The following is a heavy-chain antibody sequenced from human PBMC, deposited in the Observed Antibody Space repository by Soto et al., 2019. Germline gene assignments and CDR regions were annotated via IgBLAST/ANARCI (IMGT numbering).Heavy chain of an antibody. V-gene: IGHV4-39*01. CDR1: GGSISSSSYY. CDR3: ARIRAGIAVAGNVDY. Sequence: SEPLSLTCTVSGGSISSSSYYWGWIRQPPGKGLERIGSIYYSGSTYYNPSLKSRVTISVDTSKNQFSLKLSSVTAADTAVYYCARIRAGIAVAGNVDYWGQGTLVTVSS. CDR2: IYYSGST. J-gene: IGHJ4*02. D-gene: IGHD6-19*01.